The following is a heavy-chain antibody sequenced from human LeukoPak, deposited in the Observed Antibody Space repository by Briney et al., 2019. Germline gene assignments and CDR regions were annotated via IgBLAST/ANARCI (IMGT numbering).Heavy chain of an antibody. V-gene: IGHV1-2*02. CDR2: INPKSGGT. CDR1: GYTFSDYY. Sequence: ASVKVSCKASGYTFSDYYLHWVRQASGQGLEWMGWINPKSGGTTYAEKFQGRVSMTRDTSINTAYLELSSLRSDDTAVYYCTRDYWSTVATYYFDHWGQGTLVTVSS. CDR3: TRDYWSTVATYYFDH. D-gene: IGHD6-19*01. J-gene: IGHJ4*02.